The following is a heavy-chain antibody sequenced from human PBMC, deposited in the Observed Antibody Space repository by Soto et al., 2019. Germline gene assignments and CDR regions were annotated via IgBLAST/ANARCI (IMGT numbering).Heavy chain of an antibody. V-gene: IGHV6-1*01. J-gene: IGHJ5*02. CDR1: GDSVSSNTAS. D-gene: IGHD5-12*01. CDR2: TYFRSKWYN. Sequence: SQTLSLTCAISGDSVSSNTASWNWIRLSPSRGLEWLGRTYFRSKWYNDYAVSVNSRIIINPDTSNNQFSLQLNSVTPEDTAVYFCAKGDNLGPKTGYAFDPWGQGIMVTVSS. CDR3: AKGDNLGPKTGYAFDP.